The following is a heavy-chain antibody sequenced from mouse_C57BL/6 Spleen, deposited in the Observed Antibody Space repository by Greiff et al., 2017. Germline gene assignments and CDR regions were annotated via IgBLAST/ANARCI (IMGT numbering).Heavy chain of an antibody. J-gene: IGHJ4*01. CDR3: ARALYYYGSSYVTHYAMDY. Sequence: VQLQQSGAELARPGASVKLSCKASGYTFTSYGISWVKQRTGQGLEWIGEIYPRSGNTYYNEKFKGKATLTADKSSSTAYMELRSLTSEDSAVYFCARALYYYGSSYVTHYAMDYWGQGTSVTVSS. CDR1: GYTFTSYG. CDR2: IYPRSGNT. D-gene: IGHD1-1*01. V-gene: IGHV1-81*01.